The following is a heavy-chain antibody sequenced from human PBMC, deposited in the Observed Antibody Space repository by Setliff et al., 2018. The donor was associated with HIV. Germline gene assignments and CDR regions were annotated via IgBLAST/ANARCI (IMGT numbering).Heavy chain of an antibody. CDR1: GGSFSDYY. V-gene: IGHV4-34*01. CDR2: INHRGST. CDR3: ARESPSSSWFYFDF. J-gene: IGHJ4*02. Sequence: LSLTCTVYGGSFSDYYWTWIRQSPGKGLEWIGEINHRGSTNYNPSLKSRVTVSVDTTKNQFSLKLGSVTAADTAVYYCARESPSSSWFYFDFWGQGTLVTAPQ. D-gene: IGHD6-13*01.